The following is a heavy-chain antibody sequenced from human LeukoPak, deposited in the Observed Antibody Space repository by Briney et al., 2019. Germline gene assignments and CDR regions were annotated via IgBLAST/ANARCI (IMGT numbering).Heavy chain of an antibody. CDR2: IRSKANGYAT. CDR3: TRLVLPGYYDTSGPPKGI. CDR1: GFTFSGSA. J-gene: IGHJ4*02. V-gene: IGHV3-73*01. D-gene: IGHD3-22*01. Sequence: GGSLRLSCAASGFTFSGSAMHWVRQASGKGLEWVGRIRSKANGYATVYAASVKGRFTISRDDSKSTAYLQMNRLKTEDTAVYYCTRLVLPGYYDTSGPPKGIWGQGTPVTVSS.